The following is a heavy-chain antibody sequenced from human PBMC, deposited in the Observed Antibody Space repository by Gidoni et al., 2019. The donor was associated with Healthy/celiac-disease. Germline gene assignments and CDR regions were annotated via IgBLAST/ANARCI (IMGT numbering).Heavy chain of an antibody. CDR3: ARDANMITFGGVIAPTPFDY. Sequence: EVQLVESGGGLVQPGGSLRLSCAASGFTFSSSSMNWVRQAPGKGLEWVSYISSSSSTIYYADSVKGRFTISRDNAKNSLYLQMNSLRDEDTAVYYCARDANMITFGGVIAPTPFDYWGQGTLVTVSS. V-gene: IGHV3-48*02. CDR2: ISSSSSTI. CDR1: GFTFSSSS. D-gene: IGHD3-16*02. J-gene: IGHJ4*02.